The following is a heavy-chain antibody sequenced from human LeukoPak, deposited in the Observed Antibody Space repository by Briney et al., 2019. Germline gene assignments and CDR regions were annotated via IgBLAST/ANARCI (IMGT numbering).Heavy chain of an antibody. J-gene: IGHJ4*02. CDR3: ARALGSGSYKRYYFDY. Sequence: PSETLSLTCTVSGGSISSYYWSWIRQPPGKGLEWIGYIYYSGSTNYNPSLKSRVTISVDTSKNQFSLKLSSVTAADTAVYYCARALGSGSYKRYYFDYWGQGTLVTVSS. CDR2: IYYSGST. D-gene: IGHD3-10*01. V-gene: IGHV4-59*01. CDR1: GGSISSYY.